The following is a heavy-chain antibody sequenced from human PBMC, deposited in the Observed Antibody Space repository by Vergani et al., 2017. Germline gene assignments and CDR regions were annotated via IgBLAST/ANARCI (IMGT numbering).Heavy chain of an antibody. CDR1: GGSISSGGYY. CDR3: ARARIAATPTPDAFDI. Sequence: QVQLQESGPGLVKPSQTLSLTCTVSGGSISSGGYYWSWIRQHPGKGLEWIGYIYYSGSTYYNPSLKRRVTISVDTSKNQFSLKLSSVTAADTAVYYCARARIAATPTPDAFDIWGQGTMVTVSS. CDR2: IYYSGST. D-gene: IGHD2-15*01. J-gene: IGHJ3*02. V-gene: IGHV4-31*03.